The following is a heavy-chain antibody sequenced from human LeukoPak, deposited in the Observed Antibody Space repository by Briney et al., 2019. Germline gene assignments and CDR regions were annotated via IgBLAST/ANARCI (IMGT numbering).Heavy chain of an antibody. CDR3: ARAPEGNYLDY. CDR2: ISYSGST. D-gene: IGHD2/OR15-2a*01. Sequence: SETLSLTCTVSGGSISTYYWSWIRQPPGKGLEWIGYISYSGSTSYNPSLKSRLTISADTSTNRFFLNLRSVTAADTAVYYCARAPEGNYLDYWGQGTLVTVSS. J-gene: IGHJ4*02. CDR1: GGSISTYY. V-gene: IGHV4-59*01.